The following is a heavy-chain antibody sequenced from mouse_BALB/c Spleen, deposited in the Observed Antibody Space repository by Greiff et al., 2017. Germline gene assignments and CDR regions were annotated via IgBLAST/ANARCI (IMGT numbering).Heavy chain of an antibody. Sequence: ESGPGLVKPSQSLSLTCSVTGYSITSGYYWNWIRQFPGNKLEWMGYISYDGSNNYNPSLKNRISITRDTSKNQFFLKLNSVTTEDTATYYCARGGTTYFDVWGAGTTVTVSS. V-gene: IGHV3-6*02. J-gene: IGHJ1*01. CDR1: GYSITSGYY. CDR2: ISYDGSN. D-gene: IGHD1-1*01. CDR3: ARGGTTYFDV.